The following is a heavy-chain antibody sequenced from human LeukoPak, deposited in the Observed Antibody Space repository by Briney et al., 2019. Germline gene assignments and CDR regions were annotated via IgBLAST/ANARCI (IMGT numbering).Heavy chain of an antibody. D-gene: IGHD1-26*01. Sequence: GESLKISCKGSGYSFTSYWIGWVRQMPGKGLEWMGIIYPGDSDTRYSPSFQGQVTISADKSISTAYLQWSSLKASDTAMYYCARVPIVGATIGSAFDIWGQGTMVTVSS. CDR3: ARVPIVGATIGSAFDI. V-gene: IGHV5-51*01. CDR1: GYSFTSYW. J-gene: IGHJ3*02. CDR2: IYPGDSDT.